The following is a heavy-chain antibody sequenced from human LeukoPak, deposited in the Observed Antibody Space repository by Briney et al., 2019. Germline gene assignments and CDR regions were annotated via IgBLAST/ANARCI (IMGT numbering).Heavy chain of an antibody. D-gene: IGHD5-18*01. V-gene: IGHV3-21*01. CDR3: AREGTALDN. CDR2: ISSGNDYI. CDR1: GFTFSTFS. J-gene: IGHJ4*02. Sequence: GALRLSCAASGFTFSTFSMNWVRQAPGKGLEWVSFISSGNDYIYYADSVKGRFTISRDNAKNSLYLQMNSLRVEDTAVYFCAREGTALDNWGQGTLVTVSS.